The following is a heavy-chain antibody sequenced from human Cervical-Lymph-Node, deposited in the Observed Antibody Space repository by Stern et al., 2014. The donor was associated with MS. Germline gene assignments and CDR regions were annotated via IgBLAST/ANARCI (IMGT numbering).Heavy chain of an antibody. V-gene: IGHV2-26*01. J-gene: IGHJ4*02. Sequence: SGPVLVKPTETLMLTCTVSGFSLSNARMGVSWIRQPPGKDLEWLAHLFSDDEKSSSTSLKSRTTISKDTSKSQVVLTMTNMDPVDTATYFCARILYDGAYRGDYWGQGILVTVSS. CDR1: GFSLSNARMG. D-gene: IGHD3-10*01. CDR3: ARILYDGAYRGDY. CDR2: LFSDDEK.